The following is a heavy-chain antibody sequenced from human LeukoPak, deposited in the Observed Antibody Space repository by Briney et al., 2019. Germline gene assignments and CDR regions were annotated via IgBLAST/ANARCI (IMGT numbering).Heavy chain of an antibody. V-gene: IGHV3-7*01. CDR3: ASEGWELLRNYFDY. D-gene: IGHD1-26*01. J-gene: IGHJ4*02. CDR1: GFTFSSYA. Sequence: GGSLRLSCAASGFTFSSYAMSWVRQAPGKGLEWVANIKQDGSEKYYVDSVKGRFTISRDYAKNSLYLQMNSLRAEDTAVYYCASEGWELLRNYFDYWGQGTLVTVSS. CDR2: IKQDGSEK.